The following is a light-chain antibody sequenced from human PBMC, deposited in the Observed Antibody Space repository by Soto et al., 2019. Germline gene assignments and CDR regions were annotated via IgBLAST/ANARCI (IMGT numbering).Light chain of an antibody. CDR3: QSYDSSLTVV. CDR2: GNT. CDR1: SSNIGAGYE. J-gene: IGLJ2*01. Sequence: QSVLTQPPSVSGAPGQRVTISCIGGSSNIGAGYEVHWYQQLPGTVPKLLIYGNTNRPSGVPDRFSASKSGTSASLDITGLQAEDEAEYFCQSYDSSLTVVFGGGTQLTVL. V-gene: IGLV1-40*01.